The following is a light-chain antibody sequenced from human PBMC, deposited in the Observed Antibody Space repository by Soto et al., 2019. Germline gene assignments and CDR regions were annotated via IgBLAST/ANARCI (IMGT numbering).Light chain of an antibody. CDR2: GAS. CDR3: QQYNNWPPMA. V-gene: IGKV3-15*01. Sequence: EIVMTQSPATLSVSPGERATLSCRASQSVSSNLAWYQQTPGQAHRLLIHGASARATGIPARFSGSVSGTEFTLTISSLQSGDFAVYYCQQYNNWPPMAFGQGTKVEIK. J-gene: IGKJ1*01. CDR1: QSVSSN.